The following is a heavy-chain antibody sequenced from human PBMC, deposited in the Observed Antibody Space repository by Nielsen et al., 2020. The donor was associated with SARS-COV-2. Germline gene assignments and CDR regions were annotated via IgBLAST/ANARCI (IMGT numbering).Heavy chain of an antibody. Sequence: GGSLRLFCAASGFTFDDYAMHWVRQAPGKGLEWVSGISWNSGSIGYADSVKGRFTIFRDNAKNSLYLQMNSLRAEDTALYYCAKDMGPVIWYFDLWGRGTLVTVSS. CDR1: GFTFDDYA. CDR2: ISWNSGSI. V-gene: IGHV3-9*01. D-gene: IGHD3-10*01. J-gene: IGHJ2*01. CDR3: AKDMGPVIWYFDL.